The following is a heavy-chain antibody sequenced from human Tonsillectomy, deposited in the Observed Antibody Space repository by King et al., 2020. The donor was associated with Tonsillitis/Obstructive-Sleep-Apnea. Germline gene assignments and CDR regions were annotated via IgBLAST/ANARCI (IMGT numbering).Heavy chain of an antibody. J-gene: IGHJ5*02. V-gene: IGHV4-34*01. CDR2: INHSGST. CDR3: ARTYCSGDNGYYGKWFDP. CDR1: GGSFSGYY. D-gene: IGHD2-15*01. Sequence: VQLQQWGAGLLKPSETMSLTCAVYGGSFSGYYWSWIRQPPGKELEWIGEINHSGSTNYNPSLKSRVTISVDTSKNTFSLKLSSVTAADTAVYYCARTYCSGDNGYYGKWFDPWGQGALVTVSS.